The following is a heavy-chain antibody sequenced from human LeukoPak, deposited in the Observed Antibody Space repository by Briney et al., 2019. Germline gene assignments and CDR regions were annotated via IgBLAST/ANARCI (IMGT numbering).Heavy chain of an antibody. CDR1: GFTVSSNY. Sequence: GGSLRLSCAASGFTVSSNYMSWVRQAPGKGLEWVSVIYSGGSTYYADSVKGRFTISRDNSKNTLYLQMNSLRAEDTAVYYCAREGSFHSGCDYESGYFDLWGRGTLVTVSS. CDR2: IYSGGST. CDR3: AREGSFHSGCDYESGYFDL. D-gene: IGHD5-12*01. V-gene: IGHV3-53*01. J-gene: IGHJ2*01.